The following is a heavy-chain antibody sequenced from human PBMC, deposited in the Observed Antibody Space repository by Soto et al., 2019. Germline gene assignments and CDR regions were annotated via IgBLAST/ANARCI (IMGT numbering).Heavy chain of an antibody. J-gene: IGHJ3*02. Sequence: QVQLQESGPGLVKPSGTLSLTCAVSSGSISSSNWWSWVRQPPGKGLEWIGEIYHSVSTNNTPSLQSRVTISVDKSKNHFSLKLSSVTAADTAVYYCARENDFSNYAYAFDIWGQGTMVTVSS. CDR1: SGSISSSNW. CDR2: IYHSVST. V-gene: IGHV4-4*02. D-gene: IGHD4-4*01. CDR3: ARENDFSNYAYAFDI.